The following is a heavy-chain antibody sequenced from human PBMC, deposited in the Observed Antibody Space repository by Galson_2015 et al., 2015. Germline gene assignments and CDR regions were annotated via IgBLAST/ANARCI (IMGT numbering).Heavy chain of an antibody. J-gene: IGHJ4*02. Sequence: SLRLSCAASGFTFSNYWMSWVRQAPGKGLEWVANIKQDGSEKYYVDSVKGRFTISRDNAKNSLYLQMNCLRAEDTAIYYCASQTWTGYFDYWGPGILVTVSS. D-gene: IGHD3-10*01. V-gene: IGHV3-7*03. CDR1: GFTFSNYW. CDR2: IKQDGSEK. CDR3: ASQTWTGYFDY.